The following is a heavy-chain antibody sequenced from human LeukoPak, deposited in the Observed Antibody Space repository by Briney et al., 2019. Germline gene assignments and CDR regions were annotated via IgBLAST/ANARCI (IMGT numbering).Heavy chain of an antibody. CDR2: ISSSSSYI. D-gene: IGHD3-16*01. Sequence: TGGSLRLSCAASGFTFSSYSMNWVRQAPGKGLEWVSSISSSSSYIHYADSVKGRFTISRDNAKNSLYLQMNSLRAEDTAVYYCASSTFGGPAGWGQGTLVTVSS. CDR3: ASSTFGGPAG. CDR1: GFTFSSYS. J-gene: IGHJ4*02. V-gene: IGHV3-21*01.